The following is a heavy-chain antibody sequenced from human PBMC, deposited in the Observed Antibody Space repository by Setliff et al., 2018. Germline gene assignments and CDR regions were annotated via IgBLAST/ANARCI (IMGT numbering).Heavy chain of an antibody. D-gene: IGHD6-13*01. CDR2: LGGDGGIT. Sequence: PGGSLRLSCAASGFTFSDHYMTWIRQAPGKGLEWVSTLGGDGGITFYADSVKGRFTISRDNAKNSLYLQMNSLRAEDTAVYYCVPGIATAGKVSWGQGTLVTVSS. V-gene: IGHV3-11*01. J-gene: IGHJ5*02. CDR3: VPGIATAGKVS. CDR1: GFTFSDHY.